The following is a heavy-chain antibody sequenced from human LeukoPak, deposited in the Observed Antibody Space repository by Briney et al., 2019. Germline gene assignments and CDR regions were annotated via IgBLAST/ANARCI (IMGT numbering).Heavy chain of an antibody. V-gene: IGHV3-49*04. CDR3: TRDQTPYY. CDR2: IRSEVYGGTP. Sequence: PGGSLRLSRPTSGVTLGDYAMTWVRQAPGKGLEWLGFIRSEVYGGTPGFAASVKGKFTISRDDSKGIAYLQMKSRRPEDTAMYYCTRDQTPYYWGQGTLVTVSS. CDR1: GVTLGDYA. J-gene: IGHJ4*02.